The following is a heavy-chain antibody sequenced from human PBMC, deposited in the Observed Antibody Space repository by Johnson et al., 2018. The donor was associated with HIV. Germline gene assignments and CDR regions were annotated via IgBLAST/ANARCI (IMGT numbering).Heavy chain of an antibody. V-gene: IGHV3-30*18. Sequence: HVQLVESGGGVVQPGRSLRLSCAASGFTFSSYGMHWVRQAPGKGLEWVAVISYDGSDKYYADSVKGRFTISRDNSKNTLYLQMNSLRAEDTAVYYCAKGPQGIATPDAFDIWGQGTMVTVSS. J-gene: IGHJ3*02. CDR2: ISYDGSDK. CDR3: AKGPQGIATPDAFDI. D-gene: IGHD2-21*01. CDR1: GFTFSSYG.